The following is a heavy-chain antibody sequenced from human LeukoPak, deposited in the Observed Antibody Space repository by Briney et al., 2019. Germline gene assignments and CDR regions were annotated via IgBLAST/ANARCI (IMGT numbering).Heavy chain of an antibody. J-gene: IGHJ4*02. V-gene: IGHV1-2*02. Sequence: ASVKVSCEASGYTFTGYYMHWVRQAPGQGLEWMGWINPNSGGTNYAQKFQGRVTMTRDTSISTAYMELSRLRSDDTAVYYCARMQDVLLWFGALDYWGQGTLVTVSS. CDR1: GYTFTGYY. D-gene: IGHD3-10*01. CDR2: INPNSGGT. CDR3: ARMQDVLLWFGALDY.